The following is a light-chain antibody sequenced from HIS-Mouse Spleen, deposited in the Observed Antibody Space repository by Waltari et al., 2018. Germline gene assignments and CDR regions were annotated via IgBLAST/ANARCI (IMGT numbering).Light chain of an antibody. J-gene: IGKJ4*01. Sequence: DIVMTQSPDSLAVSLGERATINCKSSQSVLYSSNNKNYLAWYQQKPGQLPKLLIYWASTRESGVPDRFSGSGSGTDFTLTISSLQAEDVAVYYCQQYYSTPPRLTFGGGTKVEIK. CDR2: WAS. CDR3: QQYYSTPPRLT. V-gene: IGKV4-1*01. CDR1: QSVLYSSNNKNY.